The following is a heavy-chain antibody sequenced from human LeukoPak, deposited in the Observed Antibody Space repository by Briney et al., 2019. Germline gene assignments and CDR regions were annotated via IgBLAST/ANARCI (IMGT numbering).Heavy chain of an antibody. Sequence: SETLSLTCAVSGGSISSPTWWTWVRQPPGKGLEWIGEIYHSETTNYNPSLQSRVTISVDKSKSQFSLKLTSVTAADTAIYYCARSREYYYGMDVWGQGTTVIVTS. CDR1: GGSISSPTW. V-gene: IGHV4-4*02. CDR2: IYHSETT. J-gene: IGHJ6*02. CDR3: ARSREYYYGMDV.